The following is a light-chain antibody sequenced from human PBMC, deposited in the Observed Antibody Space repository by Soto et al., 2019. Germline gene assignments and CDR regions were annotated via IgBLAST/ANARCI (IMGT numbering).Light chain of an antibody. Sequence: EIMMTQSPVTLSVSPGERATLSCRASQSVSNNFAWYQQQPGQAPRLLIYYASTRATGIPARFSGSGSGTEFTLTISSLQSADFALYYCQQYNDWPPITFGQGTRLEI. J-gene: IGKJ5*01. CDR1: QSVSNN. CDR2: YAS. CDR3: QQYNDWPPIT. V-gene: IGKV3-15*01.